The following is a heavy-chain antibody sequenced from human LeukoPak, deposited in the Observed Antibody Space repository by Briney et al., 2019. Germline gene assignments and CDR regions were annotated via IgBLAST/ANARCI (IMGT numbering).Heavy chain of an antibody. CDR3: ARVGYFYGSGSQTRGYLDY. D-gene: IGHD3-10*01. Sequence: GASVKVSCKASGYTFTSYDINWVRQATGQGLEWMGWINPNGGGREYAQKFQGRVNMTRDTAIGTAYMELSSLTFDDTAMYYCARVGYFYGSGSQTRGYLDYWGQGTLVTVSS. J-gene: IGHJ4*02. CDR2: INPNGGGR. V-gene: IGHV1-2*02. CDR1: GYTFTSYD.